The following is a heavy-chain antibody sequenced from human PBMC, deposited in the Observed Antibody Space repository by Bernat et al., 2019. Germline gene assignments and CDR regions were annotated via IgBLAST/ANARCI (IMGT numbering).Heavy chain of an antibody. CDR1: GFTFSSYS. CDR3: ARYCSGGSCYQVGYYYGMDV. V-gene: IGHV3-21*01. D-gene: IGHD2-15*01. Sequence: EVQLVESGGGLVKPGGSLRLSCAASGFTFSSYSINWVRQAPGKGLEWVSSISSSSSYIYYADSVKGRFTISRDNAKNSLYLQMNSLRAEDTAVYYCARYCSGGSCYQVGYYYGMDVWGQGTTVTVSS. J-gene: IGHJ6*02. CDR2: ISSSSSYI.